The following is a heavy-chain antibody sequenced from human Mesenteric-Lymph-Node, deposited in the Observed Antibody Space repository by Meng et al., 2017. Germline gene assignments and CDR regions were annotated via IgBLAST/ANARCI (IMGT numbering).Heavy chain of an antibody. J-gene: IGHJ6*02. CDR3: ARTGITMVRGVIISYYYYGMDV. CDR1: SGSISSSIHY. CDR2: IYYSGST. D-gene: IGHD3-10*01. V-gene: IGHV4-39*07. Sequence: SETLSLTCIVSSGSISSSIHYWGWIRQPPGEGLEWIGSIYYSGSTYYNPSLKSRVTISVDTSKNQFSLKLSSVTAADTAVYYCARTGITMVRGVIISYYYYGMDVWGQGTTVTVSS.